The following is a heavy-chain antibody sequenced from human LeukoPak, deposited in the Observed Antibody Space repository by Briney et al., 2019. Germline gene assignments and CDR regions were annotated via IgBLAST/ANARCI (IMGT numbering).Heavy chain of an antibody. V-gene: IGHV1-8*01. CDR1: GYTFTSYD. CDR2: MNPNSGNT. Sequence: ASVKVSCKASGYTFTSYDINWVRQATGQGLEWMGWMNPNSGNTGYAQKFQGRVTMTRNTSISTAYMELRSLRSDDTAVYYCARVRKGGYSYGFPGDYWGQGTLVTVSS. D-gene: IGHD5-18*01. CDR3: ARVRKGGYSYGFPGDY. J-gene: IGHJ4*02.